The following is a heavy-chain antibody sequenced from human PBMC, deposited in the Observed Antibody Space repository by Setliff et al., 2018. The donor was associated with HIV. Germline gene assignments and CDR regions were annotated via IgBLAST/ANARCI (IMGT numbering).Heavy chain of an antibody. V-gene: IGHV3-64*02. J-gene: IGHJ4*02. D-gene: IGHD3-16*01. CDR1: GFSLSDYT. CDR2: ITGNEDSA. CDR3: ARDYAFYPDLSRGSLGY. Sequence: PGESLKISCAASGFSLSDYTMHWVRQAPGKGLEYVSGITGNEDSAYYADSVKGRFTISRDNSKNTLYLQMGSLRPEDVAVYYCARDYAFYPDLSRGSLGYWGQGTLVTVSS.